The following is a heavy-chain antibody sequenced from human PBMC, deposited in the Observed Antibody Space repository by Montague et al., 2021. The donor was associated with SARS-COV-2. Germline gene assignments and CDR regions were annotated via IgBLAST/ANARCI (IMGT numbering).Heavy chain of an antibody. Sequence: SLRLSCAASGFTVSSYAMNWVRQAPGKGLEWVSLIYNGCLDPFYXYSXEGLFTISRDNSNNMLYLQMSSLRAEDTAVYYCAKGQMSVAENFQHWGQGTLVTVSS. CDR3: AKGQMSVAENFQH. CDR2: IYNGCLDP. CDR1: GFTVSSYA. J-gene: IGHJ1*01. V-gene: IGHV3-23*03.